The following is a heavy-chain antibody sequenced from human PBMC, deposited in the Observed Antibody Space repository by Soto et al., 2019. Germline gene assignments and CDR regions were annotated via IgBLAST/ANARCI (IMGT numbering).Heavy chain of an antibody. V-gene: IGHV1-2*02. CDR1: GYTFTGYY. CDR3: ASPPGGYCSSTSCYVGHHDY. Sequence: ASVKVSCKASGYTFTGYYMHWVRQAPGQGLEWIGRNNPNSGGTIYAQKFQGRVTMTEDTFTDTAFMELNSLRGEDTAVFYFASPPGGYCSSTSCYVGHHDYWGQGTLVTSPQ. CDR2: NNPNSGGT. J-gene: IGHJ4*02. D-gene: IGHD2-2*01.